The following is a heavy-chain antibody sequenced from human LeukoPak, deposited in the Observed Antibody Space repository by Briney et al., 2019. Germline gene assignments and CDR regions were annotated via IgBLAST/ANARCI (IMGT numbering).Heavy chain of an antibody. CDR1: GFMFSGFS. Sequence: PGGSLRLSCAASGFMFSGFSMSWVRQTPGKGLEWVAKMTEYGTEIFYVDSVKGRFTISRDNAKNSLYLQMNSLRAEDTAVYYCARCSSWCLFDYWGQGTLVTVSS. CDR2: MTEYGTEI. V-gene: IGHV3-7*01. D-gene: IGHD6-13*01. J-gene: IGHJ4*02. CDR3: ARCSSWCLFDY.